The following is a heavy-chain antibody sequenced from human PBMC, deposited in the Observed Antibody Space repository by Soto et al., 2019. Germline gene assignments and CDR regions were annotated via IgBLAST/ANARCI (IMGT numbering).Heavy chain of an antibody. V-gene: IGHV3-30-3*01. CDR1: GFTFSYYA. Sequence: GGSLRLSCAASGFTFSYYAMHWIRQAPGKGLEWMAVILSDGSKQYYAESVKGRFTISRDNSKSTLYLQMNSLRAEDTAVYYCARDSSVGYAFYIWGQGTMVTVSS. CDR2: ILSDGSKQ. J-gene: IGHJ3*02. CDR3: ARDSSVGYAFYI. D-gene: IGHD1-26*01.